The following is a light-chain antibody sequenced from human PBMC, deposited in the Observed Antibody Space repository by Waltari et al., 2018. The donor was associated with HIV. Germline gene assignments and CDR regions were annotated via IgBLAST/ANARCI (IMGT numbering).Light chain of an antibody. Sequence: DLTQPPSVSVPPGQTATITCTGDALTKQYGYWYRKKACQAPVLLINKDSDRLSGIRDRFSGATSGTSLTLTINGVRAEDEAEYYCQSADSSGVDFVVFGGGTKLTVL. V-gene: IGLV3-25*03. CDR1: ALTKQY. CDR3: QSADSSGVDFVV. CDR2: KDS. J-gene: IGLJ2*01.